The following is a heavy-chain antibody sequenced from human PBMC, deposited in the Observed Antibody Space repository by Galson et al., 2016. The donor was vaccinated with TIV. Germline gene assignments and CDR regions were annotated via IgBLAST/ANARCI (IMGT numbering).Heavy chain of an antibody. CDR3: SRGGHYALDV. CDR2: VIPLSGTT. V-gene: IGHV1-69*01. Sequence: PGQGLEWMGGVIPLSGTTYARKFRDRLTITVDESTKTTYMDLSNLRSDDTAEYYCSRGGHYALDVWGQGTTVIVSS. D-gene: IGHD3-16*01. J-gene: IGHJ6*02.